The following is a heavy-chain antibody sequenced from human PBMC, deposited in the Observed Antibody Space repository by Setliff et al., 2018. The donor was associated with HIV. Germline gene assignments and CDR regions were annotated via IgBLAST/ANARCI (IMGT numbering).Heavy chain of an antibody. V-gene: IGHV1-24*01. CDR3: ATDAYHEFLTGTTPGAFDI. CDR1: GYTLSELS. J-gene: IGHJ3*02. D-gene: IGHD3-9*01. Sequence: ASVKVACKVSGYTLSELSIHWVRQAPGEGLEWVGGFDPEDGETIYAEKFQGRVTMTEDTATETAYMELSSLRSEDTAVYYFATDAYHEFLTGTTPGAFDIWGQGTVVTVSS. CDR2: FDPEDGET.